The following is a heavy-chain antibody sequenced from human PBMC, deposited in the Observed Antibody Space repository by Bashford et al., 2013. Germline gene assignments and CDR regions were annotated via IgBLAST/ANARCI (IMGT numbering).Heavy chain of an antibody. D-gene: IGHD2-15*01. CDR3: ARYLGYCSGGYCYPYGMDV. CDR1: GGSISSAY. V-gene: IGHV4-59*12. CDR2: IYYSGST. J-gene: IGHJ6*02. Sequence: SETLSLTCTVSGGSISSAYWSWIRQPPGKGLEWIGYIYYSGSTNYNPSLKSRVTISVDTSKNQFSLKLSSVTAADTAVYYCARYLGYCSGGYCYPYGMDVVGPRDHGHRLL.